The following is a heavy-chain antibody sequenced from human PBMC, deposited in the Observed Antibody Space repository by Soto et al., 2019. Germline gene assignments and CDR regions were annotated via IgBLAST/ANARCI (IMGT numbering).Heavy chain of an antibody. CDR1: GYTFTHYA. CDR3: AREVGYGDYVD. V-gene: IGHV1-3*01. J-gene: IGHJ4*02. Sequence: QVQFVQSGAEVKKPGASVKVSCKASGYTFTHYATHWVRQAPGQRLEWMGWINAANGNTKYSQKFQGRVTITSDTPASTAYMEVSSLRSEDTAVYYCAREVGYGDYVDWGQGTLVTVSS. D-gene: IGHD4-17*01. CDR2: INAANGNT.